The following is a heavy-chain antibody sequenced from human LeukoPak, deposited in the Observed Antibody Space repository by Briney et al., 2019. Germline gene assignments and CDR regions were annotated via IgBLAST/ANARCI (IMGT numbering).Heavy chain of an antibody. J-gene: IGHJ4*02. CDR3: AKERVDWRYFDY. CDR2: MSFDGSHT. CDR1: GFTFSSYE. D-gene: IGHD3-9*01. V-gene: IGHV3-30*18. Sequence: GGSLRLSCAASGFTFSSYEMNWVRQAPGKGLEWVAVMSFDGSHTYYADSVKGRFTISRDNSKNTLYLQMNSLRAEDTAVYYCAKERVDWRYFDYWGQGTLVTVSS.